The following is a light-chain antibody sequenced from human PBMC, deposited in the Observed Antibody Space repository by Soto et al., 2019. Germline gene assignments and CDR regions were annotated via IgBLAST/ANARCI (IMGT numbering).Light chain of an antibody. CDR1: QTISGW. CDR2: DAS. Sequence: DIQMTQSPSTLSASVGDTVTITCRASQTISGWLAWYQQRPGKAPNLLLFDASTLASGVPSRFSGSGSGTTFTLTISSLQSDDFAPSYCLQYNGYYRTFGQGTKVDIK. CDR3: LQYNGYYRT. V-gene: IGKV1-5*01. J-gene: IGKJ1*01.